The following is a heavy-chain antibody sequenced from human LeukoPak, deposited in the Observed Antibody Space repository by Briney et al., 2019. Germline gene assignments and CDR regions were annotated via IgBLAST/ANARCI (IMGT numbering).Heavy chain of an antibody. CDR2: IYYSGST. J-gene: IGHJ4*02. V-gene: IGHV4-30-4*01. CDR3: ASYGSGSYFGFSY. Sequence: SETLSLTCTVYGGSISSGDYYWSWIRQPPGKGLEWIGYIYYSGSTYYNPSLKSRVTISVDTSKNQFSLKLSSVTAADTAVYYCASYGSGSYFGFSYWGQGTLVTVSS. D-gene: IGHD3-10*01. CDR1: GGSISSGDYY.